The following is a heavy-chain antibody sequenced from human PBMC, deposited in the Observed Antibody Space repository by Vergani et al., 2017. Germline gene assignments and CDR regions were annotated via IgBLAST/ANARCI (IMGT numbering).Heavy chain of an antibody. CDR2: INHSGST. D-gene: IGHD3-10*01. J-gene: IGHJ5*02. CDR1: GGSFSGYY. V-gene: IGHV4-34*01. Sequence: VQLQQWGAGLLKPSETLSLTCAVYGGSFSGYYWSWIRQPPGKGLEWIGEINHSGSTNYNPSLKSRVTISVDTSKNQFSLKLSSVTAADTAVYYCARGGGITMVRGPLRNWFDPWGQGTLVTVSS. CDR3: ARGGGITMVRGPLRNWFDP.